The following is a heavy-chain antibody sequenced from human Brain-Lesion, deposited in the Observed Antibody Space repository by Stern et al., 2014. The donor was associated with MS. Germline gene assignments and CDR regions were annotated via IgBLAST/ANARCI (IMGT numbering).Heavy chain of an antibody. D-gene: IGHD2-15*01. V-gene: IGHV4-39*01. J-gene: IGHJ5*02. CDR2: IYYSGNT. CDR1: GGSVSSTSYA. CDR3: AGEEDIRYCSGGSCTGNWFDP. Sequence: VQLVQSGPGLVKPSETLSLTCTVAGGSVSSTSYAWAWIRPPPGKGLEWIGTIYYSGNTYYSPALKSRLTISLDTSKTQFSLQRRSVTAADTAVYYCAGEEDIRYCSGGSCTGNWFDPWGQGTLVTVSS.